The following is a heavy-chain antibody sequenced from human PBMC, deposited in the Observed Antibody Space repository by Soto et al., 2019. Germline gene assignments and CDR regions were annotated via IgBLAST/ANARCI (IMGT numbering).Heavy chain of an antibody. CDR2: IDPSDSYT. J-gene: IGHJ6*02. V-gene: IGHV5-10-1*01. CDR3: ARRRRQWLADYYYYYGMDV. D-gene: IGHD6-19*01. Sequence: GECLKSSCKGSGYSFTSYWISWVRQMPGKGLEWMGRIDPSDSYTSYSPSFQGHGTISADKSISTAYLQWSSLKASDTAMYYCARRRRQWLADYYYYYGMDVWGQGTTVTVSS. CDR1: GYSFTSYW.